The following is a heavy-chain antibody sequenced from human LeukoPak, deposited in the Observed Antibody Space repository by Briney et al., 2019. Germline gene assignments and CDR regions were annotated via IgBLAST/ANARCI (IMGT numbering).Heavy chain of an antibody. D-gene: IGHD3-10*01. CDR1: GGSISSSSYY. V-gene: IGHV4-61*05. CDR3: ARQSGYYGSGSYSYFDY. J-gene: IGHJ4*02. Sequence: SETLSLTCTVSGGSISSSSYYWGWIRQPPGKGLEWIGYIYYSGSTNYNPSLKSRVTISVDTSKNQFSLKLSSVTATDTAVYYCARQSGYYGSGSYSYFDYWGQGTLVTVSS. CDR2: IYYSGST.